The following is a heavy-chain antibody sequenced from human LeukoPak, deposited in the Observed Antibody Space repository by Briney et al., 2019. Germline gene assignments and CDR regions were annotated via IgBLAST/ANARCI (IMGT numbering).Heavy chain of an antibody. Sequence: GSLRLSCAASGFPVSSNHMSWVRPAPGKGLEWVSVIYSGGITYYADSVKGRFTISRDNSKNTLYLQMNSLRAEDTAVYYCARDLLYSGDYYDSHWGQGTLVTVSS. V-gene: IGHV3-53*01. J-gene: IGHJ4*02. CDR2: IYSGGIT. CDR3: ARDLLYSGDYYDSH. D-gene: IGHD3-22*01. CDR1: GFPVSSNH.